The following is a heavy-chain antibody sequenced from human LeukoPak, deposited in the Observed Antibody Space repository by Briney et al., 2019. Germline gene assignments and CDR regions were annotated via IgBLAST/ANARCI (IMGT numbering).Heavy chain of an antibody. J-gene: IGHJ6*03. D-gene: IGHD3-16*01. Sequence: SETLSLTCAVSGAAISSDYWSWLRQPAGKGLEWIGRIYFSGSTNYNPSLKSRVTMSVDTSKNQFSLKLSSVTAADTAIYYCARVGDFDTYYYFMDVWGKGITVTVSS. CDR3: ARVGDFDTYYYFMDV. V-gene: IGHV4-4*07. CDR2: IYFSGST. CDR1: GAAISSDY.